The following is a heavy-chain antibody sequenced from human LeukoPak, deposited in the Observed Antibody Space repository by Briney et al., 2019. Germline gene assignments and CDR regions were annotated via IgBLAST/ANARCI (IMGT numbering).Heavy chain of an antibody. CDR3: ARVGGDNWNDVGYYFDY. V-gene: IGHV1-69*04. Sequence: GASVKVSCKASGGTFSSYAISWVRQAPGQGLEWMGRIIPILGIANYAQKFQGRVTITADKSTSTAYMELSSLRSEDTAVYYCARVGGDNWNDVGYYFDYWGQGTLVTVSS. CDR2: IIPILGIA. CDR1: GGTFSSYA. J-gene: IGHJ4*02. D-gene: IGHD1-1*01.